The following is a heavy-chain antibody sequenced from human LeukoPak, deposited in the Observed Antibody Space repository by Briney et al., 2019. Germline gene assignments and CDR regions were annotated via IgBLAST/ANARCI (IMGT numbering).Heavy chain of an antibody. J-gene: IGHJ4*02. CDR3: AKDAPRTSGWYYFDY. D-gene: IGHD6-19*01. Sequence: GGSLRLSCAASGFTFSSYWMHWLRQAPGKGLVWVSRINSDGSSTSYADSVKGRLTISRDNSRNTLYLQMNSLRAEDTAVYYCAKDAPRTSGWYYFDYWGQGTLVTVS. CDR1: GFTFSSYW. CDR2: INSDGSST. V-gene: IGHV3-74*01.